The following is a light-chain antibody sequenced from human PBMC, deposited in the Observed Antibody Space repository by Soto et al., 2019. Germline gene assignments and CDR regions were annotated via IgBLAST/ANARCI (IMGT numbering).Light chain of an antibody. J-gene: IGLJ1*01. CDR2: EVS. CDR1: SSDVGGYNY. Sequence: QSVPTQPASVSGSPGQSITISCTGTSSDVGGYNYVSWYQQHPGKAPKLIIYEVSNRPSGVSNRFSGSKSGNTASLTISGLQAEDEADYYCNSYTSKSTGVFGTGTKLTVL. V-gene: IGLV2-14*01. CDR3: NSYTSKSTGV.